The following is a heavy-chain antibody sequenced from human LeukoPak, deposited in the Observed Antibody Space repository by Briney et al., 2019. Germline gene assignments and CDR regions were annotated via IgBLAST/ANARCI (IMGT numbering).Heavy chain of an antibody. V-gene: IGHV1-2*02. CDR3: ARVSRYCSSTSCYPSYDY. CDR2: INPNSGGT. Sequence: ASVKVSCKASGYTFTGYYMHWVRQAPGQGLEWMGWINPNSGGTNYAQKFQGRVTMTRDTSISTAYMELSRLRSDDTAVYYCARVSRYCSSTSCYPSYDYRGQGTLVTVSS. D-gene: IGHD2-2*01. J-gene: IGHJ4*02. CDR1: GYTFTGYY.